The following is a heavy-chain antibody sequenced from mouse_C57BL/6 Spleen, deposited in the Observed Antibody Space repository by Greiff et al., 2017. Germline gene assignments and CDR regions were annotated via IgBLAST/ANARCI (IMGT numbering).Heavy chain of an antibody. Sequence: VPLQQSGAELVRPGASVKLSCKASGYTFTDYYINWVKQRPGQGLEWIARFHPGRGNTYYNEKFKGKATLTAEKSSSSSYMQLSSLTSEYSAVYFCARTLYSNDLYWDFDVWGTGTTVTVAS. J-gene: IGHJ1*03. CDR3: ARTLYSNDLYWDFDV. D-gene: IGHD2-12*01. CDR2: FHPGRGNT. V-gene: IGHV1-76*01. CDR1: GYTFTDYY.